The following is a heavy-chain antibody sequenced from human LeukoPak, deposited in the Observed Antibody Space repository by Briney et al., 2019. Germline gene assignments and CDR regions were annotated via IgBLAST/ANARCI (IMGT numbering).Heavy chain of an antibody. V-gene: IGHV3-21*01. CDR3: AKSSGWNYYYYYMDV. J-gene: IGHJ6*03. CDR2: ISSSSSYI. CDR1: GFTFSNYG. Sequence: KTGGSLRLSCAASGFTFSNYGMNWVRQAPGKGGEGVSSISSSSSYIYYAHSVKRRFTISRYNAKNSLYLQMNSLRAEDTAVYYCAKSSGWNYYYYYMDVWGKGTTVIASS. D-gene: IGHD6-19*01.